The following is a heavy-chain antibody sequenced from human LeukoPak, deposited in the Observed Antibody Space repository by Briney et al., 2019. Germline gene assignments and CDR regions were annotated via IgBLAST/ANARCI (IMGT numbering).Heavy chain of an antibody. V-gene: IGHV3-43D*04. Sequence: GGSLRLSCAASGFTFDDYAMHWVRQAPGKGLEWVSLISWEGGSTYYADSVKGRFTICRDNSKNSLYLQMNSLRAEDTALYYCAKSALSFWSGTISYYYMDVWGKGTTVTVSS. CDR3: AKSALSFWSGTISYYYMDV. D-gene: IGHD3-3*01. J-gene: IGHJ6*03. CDR2: ISWEGGST. CDR1: GFTFDDYA.